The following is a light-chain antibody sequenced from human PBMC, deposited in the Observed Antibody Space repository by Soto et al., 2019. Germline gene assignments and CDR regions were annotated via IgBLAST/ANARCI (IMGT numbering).Light chain of an antibody. CDR2: GAS. Sequence: EIVMTQSPATLSVSPGERATLSCRASQRISSNLAWYQQKPGRAPRLLISGASTRATGIPARFSGSGSGTEFTLTISSLQSEDFAVYYCQQYNNWPPLTFGGGTKVEIK. CDR3: QQYNNWPPLT. CDR1: QRISSN. V-gene: IGKV3D-15*01. J-gene: IGKJ4*01.